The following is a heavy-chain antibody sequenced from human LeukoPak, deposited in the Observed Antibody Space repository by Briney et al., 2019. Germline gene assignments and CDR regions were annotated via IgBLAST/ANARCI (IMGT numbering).Heavy chain of an antibody. J-gene: IGHJ4*02. V-gene: IGHV3-30*03. CDR1: GYTFSDYG. CDR3: ATSDDSSYRPWF. Sequence: GGSLRLSCTASGYTFSDYGMHWVRQAPGKGLEWLSVISYSGVVKFYADSLKGRFTISRDNSKNTLYLQMNSLRVEDTAVYYCATSDDSSYRPWFWGQGTLVTVSS. CDR2: ISYSGVVK. D-gene: IGHD3-22*01.